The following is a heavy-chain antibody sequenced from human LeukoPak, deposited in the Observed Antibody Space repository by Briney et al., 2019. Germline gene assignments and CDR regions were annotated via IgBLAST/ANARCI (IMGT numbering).Heavy chain of an antibody. J-gene: IGHJ2*01. CDR1: GFTFSSYA. CDR3: AKVDCGSTGCRRFDL. D-gene: IGHD3-10*01. CDR2: IGGTANNT. V-gene: IGHV3-23*01. Sequence: GGSLRLSCKASGFTFSSYAMTWVRQAPGTGLEWVSSIGGTANNTYYADSVKGRFTISRDNSKNTLFLQMNRLRDDDTAVYYCAKVDCGSTGCRRFDLWGRGTLVTVSS.